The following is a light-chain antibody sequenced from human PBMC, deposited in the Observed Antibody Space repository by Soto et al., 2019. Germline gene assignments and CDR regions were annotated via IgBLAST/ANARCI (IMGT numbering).Light chain of an antibody. V-gene: IGLV1-51*02. CDR3: GTWDSSLIAL. CDR1: SSNIGNNY. Sequence: QSVLTQPPSVSAAPGQKVTISCSGSSSNIGNNYVSWYQQLPGTAPKLLIYENNKRPSGIPDRFSGSKSGTSATLGITGLQTGDEADYYCGTWDSSLIALFGGGTKVTVL. CDR2: ENN. J-gene: IGLJ2*01.